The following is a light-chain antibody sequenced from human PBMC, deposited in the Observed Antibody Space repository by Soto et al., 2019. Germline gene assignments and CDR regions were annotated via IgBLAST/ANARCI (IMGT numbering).Light chain of an antibody. CDR3: QQSYSTPMYT. CDR1: QSCNPY. J-gene: IGKJ2*01. CDR2: AAS. V-gene: IGKV1-39*01. Sequence: DIQITQSPSSLPASVEERVTITRRAAQSCNPYLNWYQQKSGKDPKLQSYAASSLQSGVPSRFSGSGSGTELTRTSNCLQPEDFATYYPQQSYSTPMYTFGQGTKLEI.